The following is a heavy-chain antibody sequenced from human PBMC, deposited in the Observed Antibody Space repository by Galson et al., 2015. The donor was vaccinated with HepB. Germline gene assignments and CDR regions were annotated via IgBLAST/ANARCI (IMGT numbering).Heavy chain of an antibody. Sequence: SLRLSCAASGFTFSSYSMNWVRQAPGKGLEWVSYISSSSSTIYYADSVKGRFTISRDNAKNSLYLQMNSLRDEDTAVYYCARDSFFGLMTTVALDYWGQGTLVTVSS. CDR2: ISSSSSTI. V-gene: IGHV3-48*02. D-gene: IGHD4-23*01. J-gene: IGHJ4*02. CDR1: GFTFSSYS. CDR3: ARDSFFGLMTTVALDY.